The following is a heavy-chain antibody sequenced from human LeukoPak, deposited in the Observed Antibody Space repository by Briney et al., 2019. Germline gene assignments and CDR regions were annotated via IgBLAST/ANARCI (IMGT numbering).Heavy chain of an antibody. J-gene: IGHJ6*03. Sequence: PSETLSLTCTVSGGSISSYYWSWIRQPPGKGLEWIGYIYYSGSTNYNPSLKSQVTISVDTSKNQFSLKLSSVTAADTAVYYCARTTRYYYYMDVWGKGTTVTVSS. CDR3: ARTTRYYYYMDV. CDR1: GGSISSYY. CDR2: IYYSGST. V-gene: IGHV4-59*01. D-gene: IGHD4-11*01.